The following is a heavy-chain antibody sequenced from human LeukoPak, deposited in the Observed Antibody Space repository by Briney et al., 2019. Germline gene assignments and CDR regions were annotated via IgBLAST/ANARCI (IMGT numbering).Heavy chain of an antibody. CDR2: TYYRSKWYI. CDR3: ARDQDGMGV. J-gene: IGHJ6*02. CDR1: GDSVSSSIAA. V-gene: IGHV6-1*01. Sequence: SQTLSLTCAISGDSVSSSIAAWNWIRQSPSRGLEWLGRTYYRSKWYIDYAVSLKGRGTINPDPPRNQFSLQLNSVTPEDTAVYYCARDQDGMGVWGQGTTVTVSS.